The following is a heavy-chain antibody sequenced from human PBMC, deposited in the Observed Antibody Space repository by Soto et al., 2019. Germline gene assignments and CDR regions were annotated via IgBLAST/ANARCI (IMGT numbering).Heavy chain of an antibody. CDR3: ARAQWELLEGYYYYGMDV. Sequence: SQTLSLTCAISGDSVSSNSAAWNWIRQSPSRGLDWLGRTYYRSKWYNDYAVSVKSRITINPDTSKNQFSLQLNSVTPEDTAVYYCARAQWELLEGYYYYGMDVWGQGTTVTVSS. J-gene: IGHJ6*02. CDR1: GDSVSSNSAA. V-gene: IGHV6-1*01. CDR2: TYYRSKWYN. D-gene: IGHD1-26*01.